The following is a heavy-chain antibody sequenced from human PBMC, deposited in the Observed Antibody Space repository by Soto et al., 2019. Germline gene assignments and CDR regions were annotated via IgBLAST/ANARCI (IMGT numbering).Heavy chain of an antibody. CDR1: GFTFSSYG. J-gene: IGHJ3*02. CDR2: ISYDGSNK. V-gene: IGHV3-30*18. D-gene: IGHD1-26*01. Sequence: QVQLVESGGGVVQPGRSLRLSCAASGFTFSSYGMHWVRQAPGKGLEWVAVISYDGSNKYYADSVKGRITISRDNSTNTLYLQMNSLRAEDTAVYYCAKDGRGWELLADAFDIWGQGTMVTVSS. CDR3: AKDGRGWELLADAFDI.